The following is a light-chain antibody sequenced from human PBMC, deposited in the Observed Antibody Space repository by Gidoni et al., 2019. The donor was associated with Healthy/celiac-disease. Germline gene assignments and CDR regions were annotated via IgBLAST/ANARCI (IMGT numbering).Light chain of an antibody. J-gene: IGKJ1*01. Sequence: EIVLTPSPGTLSLSPGARATLSCSASQSVSSSYLAWYQQKPGKAPRLLIYGSSSRATGIPDRFSGSGSGTDFTLTISRLEPEDFAVYYCQQYGSSPWTFGKGTKVEIK. CDR2: GSS. CDR3: QQYGSSPWT. CDR1: QSVSSSY. V-gene: IGKV3-20*01.